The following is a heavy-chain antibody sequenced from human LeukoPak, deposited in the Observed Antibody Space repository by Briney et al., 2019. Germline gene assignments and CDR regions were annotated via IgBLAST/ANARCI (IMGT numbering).Heavy chain of an antibody. Sequence: GGSLRLSCAASGFTLSDYYMTWIRQAPGKGLEWVSYISTSGSTIYYADSVKGRFTISRDNAKNSLYLQMNSLRAEDTAVYYCARNYDFWSGYTFWGQGTLVTVSS. V-gene: IGHV3-11*04. CDR2: ISTSGSTI. D-gene: IGHD3-3*01. J-gene: IGHJ4*02. CDR3: ARNYDFWSGYTF. CDR1: GFTLSDYY.